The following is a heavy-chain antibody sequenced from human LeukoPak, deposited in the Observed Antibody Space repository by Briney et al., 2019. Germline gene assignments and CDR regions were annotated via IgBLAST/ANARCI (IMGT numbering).Heavy chain of an antibody. CDR3: VKGRSGTPYYFDY. CDR1: GFIFSSYA. V-gene: IGHV3-21*04. Sequence: GGSLRLSCVASGFIFSSYAMNWVRQSPGKGLEWVSSISSGSDNIYYADSVKGRFTVSRDNAKNSVYLQMSSLRAEDTAVYYCVKGRSGTPYYFDYWGQGTLVTVSS. J-gene: IGHJ4*02. CDR2: ISSGSDNI. D-gene: IGHD3-10*01.